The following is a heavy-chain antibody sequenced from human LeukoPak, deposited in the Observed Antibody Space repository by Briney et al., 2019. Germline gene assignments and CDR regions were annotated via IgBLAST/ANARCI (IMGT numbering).Heavy chain of an antibody. J-gene: IGHJ3*02. CDR3: ARAFRPIVVVPAAISFREEPDAFDI. V-gene: IGHV1-18*01. CDR2: ISAYNGNT. D-gene: IGHD2-2*02. Sequence: ASVKVSCKASGYTFSTYGITWVRQAPGQGLEWMGWISAYNGNTNYAQNFQGRVTMTRDTSTSTVYMELSSLRSEDTAVYYCARAFRPIVVVPAAISFREEPDAFDIWGQGTMVTVSS. CDR1: GYTFSTYG.